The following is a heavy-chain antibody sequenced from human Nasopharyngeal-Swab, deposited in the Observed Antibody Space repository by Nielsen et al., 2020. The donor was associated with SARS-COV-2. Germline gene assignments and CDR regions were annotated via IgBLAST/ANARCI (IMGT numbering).Heavy chain of an antibody. CDR3: ARGEDYSNYVGMDV. Sequence: ASVKVSCKASGYTFTSYDINWVRQATGQGLEWMGWMNPNSGNTGYAQKFQGRVTMTRNTSISTAYMELRSLRSDDTAVYYCARGEDYSNYVGMDVWGQGTTVTVSS. D-gene: IGHD4-11*01. J-gene: IGHJ6*02. CDR1: GYTFTSYD. V-gene: IGHV1-8*01. CDR2: MNPNSGNT.